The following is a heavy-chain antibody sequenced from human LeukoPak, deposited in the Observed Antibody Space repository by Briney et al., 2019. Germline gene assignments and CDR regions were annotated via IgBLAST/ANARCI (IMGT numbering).Heavy chain of an antibody. CDR3: ARVVPAGVWGRGGDAFDI. CDR2: IYYSGST. Sequence: SETLSLTCTVSGGSISSHYWSWIRQPPGKGLEWIGYIYYSGSTNYNPSLKSRVTISVDTSKNQFSLKLSSVTAADTAVYYCARVVPAGVWGRGGDAFDIWGQGTMVTVSS. V-gene: IGHV4-59*11. J-gene: IGHJ3*02. D-gene: IGHD2-2*01. CDR1: GGSISSHY.